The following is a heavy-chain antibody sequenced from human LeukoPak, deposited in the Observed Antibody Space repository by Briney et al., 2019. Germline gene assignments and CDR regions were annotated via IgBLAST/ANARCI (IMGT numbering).Heavy chain of an antibody. Sequence: GGPLRLSCAASGFTFSSYAMSWVRQAPGKGLEWVSAISGSGGSTYYADSVKGRFTISRDNSKNTLYLQMNSLRAEDTAVYYCAKCLAVAGTVDYFDYWGQGALVTVSS. V-gene: IGHV3-23*01. D-gene: IGHD6-19*01. CDR3: AKCLAVAGTVDYFDY. CDR1: GFTFSSYA. CDR2: ISGSGGST. J-gene: IGHJ4*02.